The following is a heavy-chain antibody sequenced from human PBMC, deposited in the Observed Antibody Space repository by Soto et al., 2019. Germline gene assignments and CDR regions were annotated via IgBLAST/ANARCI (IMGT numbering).Heavy chain of an antibody. D-gene: IGHD2-21*01. J-gene: IGHJ6*02. CDR3: ARLPKRWLSPYYGMDV. V-gene: IGHV4-34*01. CDR2: INHSGST. CDR1: GGSFSGYY. Sequence: TSETLSLTCAVYGGSFSGYYWSWIRQPPGKGLEWIGEINHSGSTNYNPSLKSRVTISVDMSKNQFSLKLSSVTAADTAVYYCARLPKRWLSPYYGMDVWGQGTTVTVSS.